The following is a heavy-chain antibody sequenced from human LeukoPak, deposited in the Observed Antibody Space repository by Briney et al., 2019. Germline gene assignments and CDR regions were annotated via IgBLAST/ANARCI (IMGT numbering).Heavy chain of an antibody. D-gene: IGHD1-26*01. CDR1: GFTFNGSA. Sequence: GGSLRLSCAASGFTFNGSAMHWARQASGKGLEWVGRIRSKANSYATAYAASVKGRFTISRDESKNTAYLQMNSLKTEDTAVYYCKGGATRPRGTPFDYWGQGTLVTVSS. J-gene: IGHJ4*02. V-gene: IGHV3-73*01. CDR3: KGGATRPRGTPFDY. CDR2: IRSKANSYAT.